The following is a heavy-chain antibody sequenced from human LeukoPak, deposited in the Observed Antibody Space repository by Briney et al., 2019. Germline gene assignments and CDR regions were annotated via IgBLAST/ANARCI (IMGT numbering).Heavy chain of an antibody. CDR2: ISPSGGST. D-gene: IGHD2-2*01. Sequence: GASVKVSCKASGYSLISYYMHWVRQAPGQGLEWMGIISPSGGSTSYAQKFQGRVTMTRDTSTSTVYMELSSLRSEDTAVYYCARDHCTSSGCYEYYYYGVDVWGQGTTVTVSS. J-gene: IGHJ6*02. V-gene: IGHV1-46*01. CDR3: ARDHCTSSGCYEYYYYGVDV. CDR1: GYSLISYY.